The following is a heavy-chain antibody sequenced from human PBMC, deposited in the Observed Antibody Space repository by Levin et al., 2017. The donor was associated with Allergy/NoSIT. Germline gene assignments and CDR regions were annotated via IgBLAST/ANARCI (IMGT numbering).Heavy chain of an antibody. CDR3: AREGANYYDIKNGMDV. CDR1: GGAISSSTNY. Sequence: SETLSLTCTVSGGAISSSTNYWAWIRQSPGKGLEWIGVVYRSGSIYYNPSLKGRVTILVDTSKNQFSLKLSSVTAADTAVYYCAREGANYYDIKNGMDVWGQGTTVTVSS. V-gene: IGHV4-39*02. CDR2: VYRSGSI. D-gene: IGHD3-22*01. J-gene: IGHJ6*02.